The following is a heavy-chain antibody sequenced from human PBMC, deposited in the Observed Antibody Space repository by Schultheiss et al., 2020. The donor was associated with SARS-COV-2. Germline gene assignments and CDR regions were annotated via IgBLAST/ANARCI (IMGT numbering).Heavy chain of an antibody. CDR1: GFTVSSNY. J-gene: IGHJ4*02. Sequence: GGSLRLSCAASGFTVSSNYMSWVRQAPGKGLEWVANIKQDGSEKYYVDSVKGRFTISRDNAKNTLYLQMNSLRAEDTAVYYCAKVQAATIDSWGQGTLVTVSS. CDR3: AKVQAATIDS. CDR2: IKQDGSEK. V-gene: IGHV3-7*01. D-gene: IGHD6-25*01.